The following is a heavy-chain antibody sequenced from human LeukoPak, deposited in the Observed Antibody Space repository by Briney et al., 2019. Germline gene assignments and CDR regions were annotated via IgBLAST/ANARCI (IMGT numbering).Heavy chain of an antibody. CDR1: GFSFSSYT. V-gene: IGHV3-23*01. Sequence: GGSLRLSCSASGFSFSSYTMTWVRQAPGKGPEWVSIISGGGDTTFYTGSVKGRFTISRDNSKNTLYLQMNSLRGEDTAMYYCVNSNFDPWGQGTLVTVSS. J-gene: IGHJ5*02. CDR3: VNSNFDP. CDR2: ISGGGDTT.